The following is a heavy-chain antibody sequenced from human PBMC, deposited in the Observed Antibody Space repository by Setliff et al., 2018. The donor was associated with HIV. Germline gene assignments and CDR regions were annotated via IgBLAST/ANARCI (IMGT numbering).Heavy chain of an antibody. D-gene: IGHD6-19*01. CDR2: FDPEDAET. Sequence: ASVKVSCKVSGYTHTELSRHWVRQAPGKGLEWMGGFDPEDAETIYAQKFQGRVTMTEDTSTDTAYMELSSLKSEDTAVYYCAIAGQWLRGKYIRHWGQGTLVTVSS. CDR1: GYTHTELS. J-gene: IGHJ1*01. V-gene: IGHV1-24*01. CDR3: AIAGQWLRGKYIRH.